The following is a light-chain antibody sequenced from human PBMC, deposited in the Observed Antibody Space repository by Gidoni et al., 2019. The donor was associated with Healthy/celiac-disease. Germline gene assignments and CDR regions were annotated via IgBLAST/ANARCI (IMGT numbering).Light chain of an antibody. CDR1: SSDVGGYNY. J-gene: IGLJ3*02. Sequence: QSALTQPASVSGSPGQSITISCTGTSSDVGGYNYVSWYQQQPGKAPKLMIYEVSNRPSGVPDRFSGSKSGNTASLTISGLQAEDEADYYCSSYTSSSTWVFGGGTKLTVL. CDR3: SSYTSSSTWV. CDR2: EVS. V-gene: IGLV2-14*01.